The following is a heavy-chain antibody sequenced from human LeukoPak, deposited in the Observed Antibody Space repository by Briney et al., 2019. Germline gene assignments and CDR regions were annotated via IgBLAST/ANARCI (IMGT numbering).Heavy chain of an antibody. V-gene: IGHV1-2*02. D-gene: IGHD2-15*01. Sequence: GASVTVSCKASGYSFTDYYIHWVRQAPGQGFEWMGWINPKSGATDYSQKFQGRVTLTRDTSIAAAYMELSNLRSDDTAVYYCVRAGPAAPLDYWGQGTLVTVSP. CDR3: VRAGPAAPLDY. CDR2: INPKSGAT. J-gene: IGHJ4*02. CDR1: GYSFTDYY.